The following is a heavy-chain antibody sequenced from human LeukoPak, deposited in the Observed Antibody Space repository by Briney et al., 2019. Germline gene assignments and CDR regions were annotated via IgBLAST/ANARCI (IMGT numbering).Heavy chain of an antibody. CDR3: ARARVSVSASSDY. CDR2: INPNNGDT. Sequence: ASVKVSCQASGYTFTGHYMHWVRQAPGQGREWMGRINPNNGDTNYAQKFQGRVTMTRDTSINTAYMEPSRLRYDDTAVYYCARARVSVSASSDYWGQGTLVTVSS. CDR1: GYTFTGHY. V-gene: IGHV1-2*06. D-gene: IGHD6-13*01. J-gene: IGHJ4*02.